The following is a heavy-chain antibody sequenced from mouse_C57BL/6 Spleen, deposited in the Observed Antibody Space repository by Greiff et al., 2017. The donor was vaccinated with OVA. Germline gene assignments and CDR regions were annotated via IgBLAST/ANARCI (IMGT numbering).Heavy chain of an antibody. V-gene: IGHV5-17*01. CDR1: GFTFSDYG. Sequence: EVHLVESGGGLVKPGGSLKLSCAASGFTFSDYGMHWVRQAPEKRLEWVAYISSGSSTIYYADTVKGRFTISRDNAKNTLFLQMTSLRSEDTAMYYCARGGNYGRFAYWGQGTLVTVSA. CDR3: ARGGNYGRFAY. J-gene: IGHJ3*01. CDR2: ISSGSSTI. D-gene: IGHD2-1*01.